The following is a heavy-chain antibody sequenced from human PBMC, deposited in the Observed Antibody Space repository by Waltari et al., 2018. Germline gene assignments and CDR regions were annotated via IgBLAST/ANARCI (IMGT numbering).Heavy chain of an antibody. V-gene: IGHV1-18*04. D-gene: IGHD1-26*01. J-gene: IGHJ6*02. CDR2: IIGYNGNT. CDR1: LYNFPNYG. Sequence: QVQLVQSGAEVKKPGASVKVSCKGSLYNFPNYGVSWVRQAPGQGLEWMGWIIGYNGNTKYAPKVQGRVTMSTDTSTSTAYLELRSLKSDDAAVYYCAGSTSPLGYYYYGMDVCGQGTTVTVSS. CDR3: AGSTSPLGYYYYGMDV.